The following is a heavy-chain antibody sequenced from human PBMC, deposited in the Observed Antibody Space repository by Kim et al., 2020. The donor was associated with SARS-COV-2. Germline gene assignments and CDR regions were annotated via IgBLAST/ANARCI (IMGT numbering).Heavy chain of an antibody. V-gene: IGHV7-4-1*02. CDR3: ARDWYCSSTSCYGGYYYYYMDV. J-gene: IGHJ6*03. D-gene: IGHD2-2*01. Sequence: ASVKVSCKASGYTFTSYAMNWVRQAPGQGLEWMGWINTNTGNPTYAQGFTGRFVFSLDTSVSTAYLQISSLKAEDTAVYYCARDWYCSSTSCYGGYYYYYMDVWGKWTTVTVSS. CDR2: INTNTGNP. CDR1: GYTFTSYA.